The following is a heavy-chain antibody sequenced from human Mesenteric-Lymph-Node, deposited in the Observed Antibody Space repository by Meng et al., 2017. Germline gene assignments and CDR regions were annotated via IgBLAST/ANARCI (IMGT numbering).Heavy chain of an antibody. J-gene: IGHJ2*01. V-gene: IGHV4-39*02. D-gene: IGHD3-3*01. Sequence: QLHLPGSAPGLVRPAEALFLTGTVPGGSIISRSYYWGWIRQPPGKGLEWIGEIYHSGRTNYNPSVKSRVSMSVDKSQNHFSLRLSSVTAADTAVYYCARGAYDDFWSGYYPIYWYFDLWGRGTLVTVSS. CDR2: IYHSGRT. CDR3: ARGAYDDFWSGYYPIYWYFDL. CDR1: GGSIISRSYY.